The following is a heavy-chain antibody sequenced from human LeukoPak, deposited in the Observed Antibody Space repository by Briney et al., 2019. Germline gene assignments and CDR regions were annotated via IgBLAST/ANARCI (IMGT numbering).Heavy chain of an antibody. CDR3: TRDWALRYCSGGTCYPGDY. V-gene: IGHV3-49*04. CDR2: IRSRAYWETT. Sequence: RSLRLYGTGSGFTFYDFAMSRVAPAPGKGREGVGFIRSRAYWETTEYAASVKGRFTISRDDSNSIAYLQMNSLKTEDTAVYCCTRDWALRYCSGGTCYPGDYWGQGTLVTVSS. D-gene: IGHD2-15*01. CDR1: GFTFYDFA. J-gene: IGHJ4*02.